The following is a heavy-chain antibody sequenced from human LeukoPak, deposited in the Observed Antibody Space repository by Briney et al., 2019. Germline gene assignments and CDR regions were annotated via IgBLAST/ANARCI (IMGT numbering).Heavy chain of an antibody. CDR3: ARFFKEAAFEYSSSSRYYFDY. CDR1: GGSFSGYY. D-gene: IGHD6-6*01. J-gene: IGHJ4*02. Sequence: SETLSLTCAVYGGSFSGYYWSWIRQPPGKGLEWIGEINHSGSTNYNPSLKSRVTISVDTSKNQFSLKLSSVTAADTAVYYCARFFKEAAFEYSSSSRYYFDYWGQGTLVTVSS. CDR2: INHSGST. V-gene: IGHV4-34*01.